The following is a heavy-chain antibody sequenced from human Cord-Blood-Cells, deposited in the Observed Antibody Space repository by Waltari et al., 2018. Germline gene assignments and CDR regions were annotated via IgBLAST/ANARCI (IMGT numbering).Heavy chain of an antibody. Sequence: QVQLQQCGAGLLKPSETLSLTCAVHGGSFSGYYWSWIRHPPGKGLEWLGEINHSGSTNYNPSLKSRVTISVDTSKNQFSLKLSSVTAADTAVYYCARILYSSSSYYYYYMDVWGKGTTVTVSS. J-gene: IGHJ6*03. CDR3: ARILYSSSSYYYYYMDV. CDR2: INHSGST. V-gene: IGHV4-34*01. CDR1: GGSFSGYY. D-gene: IGHD6-6*01.